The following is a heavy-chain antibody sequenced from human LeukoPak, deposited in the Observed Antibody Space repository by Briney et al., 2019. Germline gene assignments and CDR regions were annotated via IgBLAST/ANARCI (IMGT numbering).Heavy chain of an antibody. CDR3: ARARSISTWVVRGTSRFDY. V-gene: IGHV3-53*01. Sequence: PGGSLRLSCAASGFTVSSNYMSWVRQAPGKGLEWVSVIYSGGSTYYADSVKGRFTISRDNSKNTLYLQMNSLRAEDTAVYYCARARSISTWVVRGTSRFDYWGQGTLVTVSS. J-gene: IGHJ4*02. D-gene: IGHD3-10*01. CDR1: GFTVSSNY. CDR2: IYSGGST.